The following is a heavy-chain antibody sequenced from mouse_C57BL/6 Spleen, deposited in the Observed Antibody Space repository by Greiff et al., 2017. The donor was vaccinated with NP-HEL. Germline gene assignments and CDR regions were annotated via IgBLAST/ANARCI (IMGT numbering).Heavy chain of an antibody. D-gene: IGHD2-4*01. CDR2: ISSGGSYT. V-gene: IGHV5-6*02. CDR3: ARHMIKDYFDY. CDR1: GFTFSSYG. J-gene: IGHJ2*01. Sequence: DVKLVESGGDLVKPGGSLKLSCAASGFTFSSYGMSWVRQTPDKRLEWVATISSGGSYTYYPDSVKGRFTISRDNAKNTLYLQMSSLKSEDTAMYYCARHMIKDYFDYWGQGTTLTVSS.